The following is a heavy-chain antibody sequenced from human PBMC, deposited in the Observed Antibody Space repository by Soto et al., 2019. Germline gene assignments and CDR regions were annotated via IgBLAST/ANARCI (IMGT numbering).Heavy chain of an antibody. CDR1: GFSLSTSGVG. Sequence: QITLKESGPTLVKPTQTLTLTCTFSGFSLSTSGVGVSWICQPPGKALEWLALIYWNDDKRYSPSLKSKLTITKDTSKNQVVLTMTNMDPVDTATYYCAHSAGATSYFDYWGQGTLVTVSS. V-gene: IGHV2-5*01. D-gene: IGHD1-26*01. CDR3: AHSAGATSYFDY. J-gene: IGHJ4*02. CDR2: IYWNDDK.